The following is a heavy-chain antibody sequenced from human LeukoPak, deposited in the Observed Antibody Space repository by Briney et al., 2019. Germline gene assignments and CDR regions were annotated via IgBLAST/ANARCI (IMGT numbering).Heavy chain of an antibody. CDR3: AKAVNYGSGRSLDP. D-gene: IGHD3-10*01. J-gene: IGHJ5*02. V-gene: IGHV3-9*01. CDR2: ISWNSGSI. CDR1: GFTFDDYA. Sequence: GRSLRLSCAASGFTFDDYAMHWVRQAPGKGLEWVSGISWNSGSIGYADSVKGRFTISRDNAKNSLYLQMNSLRAEDTALYYCAKAVNYGSGRSLDPWGQGTLVTVSS.